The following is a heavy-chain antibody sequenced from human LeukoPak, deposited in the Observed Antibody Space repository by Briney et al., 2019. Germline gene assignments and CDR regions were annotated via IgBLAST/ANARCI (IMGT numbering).Heavy chain of an antibody. Sequence: SETLSLTCAVSGVSISSSYWWRWVRQPPGKGLEWIGEIYHSGSTNYNPSLKSRVIISVDNSKNQFSLKLTSVTAADTAVYYCARGGMTTVTTATHWFDPWGRGTLVTVSS. CDR2: IYHSGST. V-gene: IGHV4-4*02. CDR1: GVSISSSYW. J-gene: IGHJ5*02. CDR3: ARGGMTTVTTATHWFDP. D-gene: IGHD4-17*01.